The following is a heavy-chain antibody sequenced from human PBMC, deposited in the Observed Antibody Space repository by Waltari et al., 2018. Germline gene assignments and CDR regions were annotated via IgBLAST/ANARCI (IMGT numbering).Heavy chain of an antibody. Sequence: QVQLQESGPGLVKPSQTLSLTCTVPGGPISSGDYYWSWIRQPPGKGLELIWYIYYSGSTYYNPSLKSRVTISVDTSKNQFSLKLSSVTAADTAVYYCARSWELDAFDIWGQGTMVTVSS. CDR2: IYYSGST. CDR3: ARSWELDAFDI. CDR1: GGPISSGDYY. J-gene: IGHJ3*02. D-gene: IGHD1-26*01. V-gene: IGHV4-30-4*08.